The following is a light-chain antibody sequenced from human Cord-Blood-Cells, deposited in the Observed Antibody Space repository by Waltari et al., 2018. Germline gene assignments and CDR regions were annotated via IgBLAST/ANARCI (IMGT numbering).Light chain of an antibody. CDR3: QVWDSSSDRLYV. CDR2: YDS. CDR1: NIGRKS. V-gene: IGLV3-21*04. J-gene: IGLJ1*01. Sequence: SYVLTQPPSVSVAPGKTARITCGGNNIGRKSVHWYQQKPGQAPVLVIYYDSDRPSGMPARFSGSNSRNTATLTISRVEAWDEADYYCQVWDSSSDRLYVFGTGTKVTVL.